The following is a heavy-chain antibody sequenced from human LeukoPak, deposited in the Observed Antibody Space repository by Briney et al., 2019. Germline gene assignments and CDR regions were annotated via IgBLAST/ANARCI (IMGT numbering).Heavy chain of an antibody. CDR3: ACAVGWTGSDY. D-gene: IGHD3/OR15-3a*01. Sequence: SVKVSCKASGGTFSGYAISWVRQAPGQGLEWMGGIIPIFGTANYAQKFQGRVTITADESTSTAYMELSSLSSEDTAVYYCACAVGWTGSDYWGQGTLVTVSS. V-gene: IGHV1-69*13. J-gene: IGHJ4*02. CDR2: IIPIFGTA. CDR1: GGTFSGYA.